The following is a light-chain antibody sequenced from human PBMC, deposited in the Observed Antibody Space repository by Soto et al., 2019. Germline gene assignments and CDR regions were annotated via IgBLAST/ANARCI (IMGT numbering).Light chain of an antibody. Sequence: DIVMTQSPDSLAVSLGERATVNCKCSQTVLHGSNCLAWYQQKPGLPPKLLIYGASTRESGVPDRFSGSGSGPDFTLTISSLQAEDVAVYYCQQYYTTPATFGQGTKVEIK. CDR1: QTVLHGSNC. J-gene: IGKJ1*01. CDR3: QQYYTTPAT. V-gene: IGKV4-1*01. CDR2: GAS.